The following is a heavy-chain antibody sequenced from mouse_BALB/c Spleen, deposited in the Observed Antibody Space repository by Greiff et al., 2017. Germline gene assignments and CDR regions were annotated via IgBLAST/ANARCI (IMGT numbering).Heavy chain of an antibody. CDR3: ARVDSLLRLRDWYCDV. J-gene: IGHJ1*01. CDR2: ISSGGST. V-gene: IGHV5-6-5*01. D-gene: IGHD1-2*01. Sequence: EVQRVESGGGLVKPGGSLKLSCAASGFTFSSYAMSWVRQTPEKRLEWVASISSGGSTYYPDSVKGRFTISRDNARNILYLQMSSLRSEDTAMYYCARVDSLLRLRDWYCDVWGAGTTVTVSS. CDR1: GFTFSSYA.